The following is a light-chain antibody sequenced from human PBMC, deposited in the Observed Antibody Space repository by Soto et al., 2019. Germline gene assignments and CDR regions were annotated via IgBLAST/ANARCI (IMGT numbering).Light chain of an antibody. V-gene: IGLV2-14*03. CDR1: ISYVGCYNF. J-gene: IGLJ1*01. CDR2: DVS. Sequence: QSVLTQPASVSGSPGQSITISCTGTISYVGCYNFGSWYQQYPGKAPKLMICDVSNRHSGVSNRSSGSKSCNTASLTISGREAEDEADYYCSSFNVSNYVFGTGHKVTVL. CDR3: SSFNVSNYV.